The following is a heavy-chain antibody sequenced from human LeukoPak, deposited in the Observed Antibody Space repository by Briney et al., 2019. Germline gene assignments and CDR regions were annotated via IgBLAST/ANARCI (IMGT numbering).Heavy chain of an antibody. CDR2: IYHSGST. J-gene: IGHJ4*02. CDR3: ARGGYYDSSGYPLDY. Sequence: SQTLSLTCAVSDGSISSGGYSWSWIRQPPGKGLEWIGYIYHSGSTYYNPSLKSRVTISVDRSKNQFSLKLSSVTAADTAVYYCARGGYYDSSGYPLDYWGQGTLVTVSS. D-gene: IGHD3-22*01. CDR1: DGSISSGGYS. V-gene: IGHV4-30-2*01.